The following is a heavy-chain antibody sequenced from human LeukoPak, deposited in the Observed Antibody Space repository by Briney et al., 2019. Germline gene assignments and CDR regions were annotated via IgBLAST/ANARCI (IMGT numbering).Heavy chain of an antibody. CDR1: GFTFSSYA. D-gene: IGHD3-22*01. CDR3: APGHYYDSSGYYHTVDY. Sequence: GGSLRLSCAASGFTFSSYAMSWVRQAXGXXLEWVSAISGSGGSTYYADSVKGRFTISRDNSKNTLYLQMNSLRAEDTAVYYCAPGHYYDSSGYYHTVDYWGQGTLVTVSS. V-gene: IGHV3-23*01. J-gene: IGHJ4*02. CDR2: ISGSGGST.